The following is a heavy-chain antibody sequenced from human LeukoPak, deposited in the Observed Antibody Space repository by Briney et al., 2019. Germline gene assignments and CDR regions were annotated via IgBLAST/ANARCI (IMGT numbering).Heavy chain of an antibody. V-gene: IGHV1-8*01. CDR3: ARGSPPNYYGSGSYLLGFDP. CDR2: MNPNSSNT. CDR1: GYTFTSYD. D-gene: IGHD3-10*01. Sequence: ASVKVSCKASGYTFTSYDINWVRQATGRGLEWMGWMNPNSSNTGYAQKFQGRVTMTRNTSISTAYMELSSLRSEDTAVYYCARGSPPNYYGSGSYLLGFDPWGQGTLVTVSS. J-gene: IGHJ5*02.